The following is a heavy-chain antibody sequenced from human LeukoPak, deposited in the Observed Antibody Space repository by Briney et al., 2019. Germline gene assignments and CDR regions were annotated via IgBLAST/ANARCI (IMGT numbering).Heavy chain of an antibody. D-gene: IGHD4-17*01. CDR3: AREDGDRSTSDYFDY. V-gene: IGHV1-69*04. CDR1: GGTFSSYA. J-gene: IGHJ4*02. CDR2: IIPIFGIA. Sequence: SVKVSCKASGGTFSSYAISWVRQAPGQGLEWMGRIIPIFGIANYAQKFQGRVTITADKSTSTAYMELSSLRAEDTAVYYCAREDGDRSTSDYFDYWGQGTLVTVSS.